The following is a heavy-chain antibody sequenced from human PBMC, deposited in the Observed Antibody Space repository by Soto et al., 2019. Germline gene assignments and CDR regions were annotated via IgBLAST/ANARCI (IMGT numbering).Heavy chain of an antibody. J-gene: IGHJ4*02. D-gene: IGHD6-13*01. CDR2: INAGNGNT. CDR3: ARSSSSWYTPIHYFDY. Sequence: ASVNVSCKASGYTFTSYAMHWVRQAPGQRLEWMGWINAGNGNTKYSQKFQGRVTITRDTSASTAYMELSSLRSEDTAVYYCARSSSSWYTPIHYFDYWGQGTLVTVSS. V-gene: IGHV1-3*01. CDR1: GYTFTSYA.